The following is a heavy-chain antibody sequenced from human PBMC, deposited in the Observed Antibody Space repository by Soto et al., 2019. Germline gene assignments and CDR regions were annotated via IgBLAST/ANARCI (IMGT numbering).Heavy chain of an antibody. CDR1: GFTFSRYG. CDR3: AKTVAGTRGMDV. Sequence: QVQLVESGGGVVQPGRSLRLSCAASGFTFSRYGMHWVRQAPGKGLEWVAVISYDGSNKYYADSVKGRFTISRDNSKNTLYLQMNSVRAEDTAVYYCAKTVAGTRGMDVWGQGTTVTVSS. D-gene: IGHD6-19*01. J-gene: IGHJ6*02. V-gene: IGHV3-30*18. CDR2: ISYDGSNK.